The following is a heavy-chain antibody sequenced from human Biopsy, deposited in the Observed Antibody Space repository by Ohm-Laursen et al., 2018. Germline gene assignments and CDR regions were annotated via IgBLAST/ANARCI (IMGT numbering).Heavy chain of an antibody. CDR1: GGSITADF. Sequence: SDTLSLTCPVSGGSITADFWTWIRQTPGERLEWIGYRFHSGSPMYNPSLKSRVTISVDTSKSQFFLTLTSVTAADTAVYYCVRLNRRGNIIFFDYWGRGTLVTVSS. V-gene: IGHV4-59*08. CDR3: VRLNRRGNIIFFDY. D-gene: IGHD3/OR15-3a*01. J-gene: IGHJ4*02. CDR2: RFHSGSP.